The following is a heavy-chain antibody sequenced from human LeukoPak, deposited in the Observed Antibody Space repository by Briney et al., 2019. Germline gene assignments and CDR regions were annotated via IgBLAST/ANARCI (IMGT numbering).Heavy chain of an antibody. Sequence: ASLKLSCKASGYTFTSYYMHWVRQAPRQGLEWMGIINPSGGSTSYAQKFQGRVTMTGDMSTSTVYMELSSLRSEDTAVYYCARGSTSSYYYYMDVWGKGTTVTVSS. V-gene: IGHV1-46*01. D-gene: IGHD2-2*01. CDR2: INPSGGST. J-gene: IGHJ6*03. CDR1: GYTFTSYY. CDR3: ARGSTSSYYYYMDV.